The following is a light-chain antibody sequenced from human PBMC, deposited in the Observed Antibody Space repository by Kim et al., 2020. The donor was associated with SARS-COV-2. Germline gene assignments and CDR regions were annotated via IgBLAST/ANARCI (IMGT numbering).Light chain of an antibody. J-gene: IGLJ2*01. Sequence: GQGVTISCSGSGSNVGSNYVYWYQQLPGTAPKLLIYKDNQRPSGVPDRFSGSKSGTSASLAISGLRSEDEADYYCAAWDDSLSGPVFGGGTQLTVL. CDR1: GSNVGSNY. CDR3: AAWDDSLSGPV. CDR2: KDN. V-gene: IGLV1-47*01.